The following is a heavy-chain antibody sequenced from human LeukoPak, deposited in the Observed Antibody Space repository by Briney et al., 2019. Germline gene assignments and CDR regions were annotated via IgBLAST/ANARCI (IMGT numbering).Heavy chain of an antibody. J-gene: IGHJ2*01. CDR3: AKDGSSSWRKRNDWYFDL. CDR2: ISGSGGST. V-gene: IGHV3-23*01. Sequence: GGSLRLSCAASGFTFSSYAMSWVRQAPGKGLEWVSAISGSGGSTYYADSVKGRFTISRDNSKNTLYLQMNSLRAEDTAVYYCAKDGSSSWRKRNDWYFDLWGRGTLVTVSS. D-gene: IGHD6-13*01. CDR1: GFTFSSYA.